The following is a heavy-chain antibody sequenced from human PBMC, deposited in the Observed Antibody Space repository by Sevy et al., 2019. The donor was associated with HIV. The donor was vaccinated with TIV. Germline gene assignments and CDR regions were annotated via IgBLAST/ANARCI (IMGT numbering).Heavy chain of an antibody. V-gene: IGHV3-23*01. Sequence: GGSLRLSCAVSGFTFSSYGMSWVRQAPGKGLEWVSSISGSGGITYYADSVKGRFTFSRDNSKNTLYLQMNSLRAEDTAVYYCAREGYDFWSGYYYYGMDVWGQGTTVTVSS. CDR3: AREGYDFWSGYYYYGMDV. J-gene: IGHJ6*02. CDR2: ISGSGGIT. D-gene: IGHD3-3*01. CDR1: GFTFSSYG.